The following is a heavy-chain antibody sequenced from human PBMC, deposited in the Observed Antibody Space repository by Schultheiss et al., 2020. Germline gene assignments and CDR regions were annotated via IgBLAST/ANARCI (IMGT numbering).Heavy chain of an antibody. V-gene: IGHV4-59*08. CDR3: AKVAFYSSPFWFDP. D-gene: IGHD6-13*01. CDR1: GGSISSYY. Sequence: SETLSLTCTVSGGSISSYYWSWIRQPPGKGLEWIGYIYYSGSTNYNPSLKSRVTISVDTSKNQFSLKLSSVTAADTAVYYCAKVAFYSSPFWFDPWGQGTLVT. CDR2: IYYSGST. J-gene: IGHJ5*02.